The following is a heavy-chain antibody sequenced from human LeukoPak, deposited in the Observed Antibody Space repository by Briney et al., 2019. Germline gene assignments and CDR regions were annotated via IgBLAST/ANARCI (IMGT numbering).Heavy chain of an antibody. CDR3: TTDLLDY. J-gene: IGHJ4*02. V-gene: IGHV3-15*01. Sequence: GGSLRLSCTPSGFTLLTFNNAGMSGVRQAPGKGLEWIWRIKSKPDSVRTEYIEPPKGRFSESRDDSKNTLDRQVNSLKAEYAAVYYCTTDLLDYWGQGTLVTVSS. CDR2: IKSKPDSVRT. CDR1: GFTLLTFNNAG.